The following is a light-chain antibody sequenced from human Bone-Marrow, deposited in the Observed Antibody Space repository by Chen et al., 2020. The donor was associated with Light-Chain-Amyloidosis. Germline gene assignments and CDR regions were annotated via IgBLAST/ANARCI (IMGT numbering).Light chain of an antibody. CDR1: DLPTKY. J-gene: IGLJ2*01. CDR2: RDT. Sequence: YELTQPPSVSVSPGQTARITCSGDDLPTKYAYWYQQKPGQAPVLVIHRDTERPSGISERFFGSSSGTTATLTISGVQAEDEADYHCQSADSSGTYEVIFGGGTKLTVL. CDR3: QSADSSGTYEVI. V-gene: IGLV3-25*03.